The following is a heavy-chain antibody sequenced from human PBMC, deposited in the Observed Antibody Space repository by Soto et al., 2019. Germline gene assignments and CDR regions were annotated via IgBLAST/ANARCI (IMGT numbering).Heavy chain of an antibody. V-gene: IGHV4-34*01. CDR2: INHSGST. J-gene: IGHJ5*02. CDR1: GGSFCGYY. CDR3: ARDHNYDFWSGYNSNWFDP. Sequence: PSETLSLTCAVYGGSFCGYYWSWIRQPPGKGLEWIGEINHSGSTNYNPSLKSRVTISVDTSKNQFSLKLSSVTAADTAVYYCARDHNYDFWSGYNSNWFDPWGQGTLVTASS. D-gene: IGHD3-3*01.